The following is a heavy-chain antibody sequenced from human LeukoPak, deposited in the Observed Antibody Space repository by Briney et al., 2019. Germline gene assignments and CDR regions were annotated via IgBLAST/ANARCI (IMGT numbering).Heavy chain of an antibody. V-gene: IGHV1-2*05. CDR1: GYTFTGYY. CDR2: ISPNSGVP. D-gene: IGHD6-13*01. CDR3: AREVGYSTSWYGRFDP. Sequence: ASVKVSCKASGYTFTGYYIHWVRQAPGQGLEWLGRISPNSGVPNYAQKFQGRVTMIRDTSVNTVYMELSGLKSDDTGAYYCAREVGYSTSWYGRFDPWGQGTVVTVSS. J-gene: IGHJ5*02.